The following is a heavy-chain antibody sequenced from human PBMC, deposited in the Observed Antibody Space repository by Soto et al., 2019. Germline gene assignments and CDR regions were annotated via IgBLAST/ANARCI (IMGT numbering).Heavy chain of an antibody. CDR2: ISSSSSYI. J-gene: IGHJ3*02. D-gene: IGHD3-9*01. Sequence: GGSLRLSCAASGFTFSSYSMNWVRQAPGKGLEWVSSISSSSSYIYYADSVKGRFTISRDNAKNSLYLQMNSLRAEDTAVYYCARDNGYDILTGYYTWAFDIWSQGTMVTVSS. CDR1: GFTFSSYS. V-gene: IGHV3-21*01. CDR3: ARDNGYDILTGYYTWAFDI.